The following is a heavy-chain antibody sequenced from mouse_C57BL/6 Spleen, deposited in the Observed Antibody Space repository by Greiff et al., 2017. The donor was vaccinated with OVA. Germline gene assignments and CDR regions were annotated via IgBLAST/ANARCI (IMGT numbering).Heavy chain of an antibody. CDR3: ARGGYGYDGEFAY. D-gene: IGHD2-2*01. J-gene: IGHJ3*01. V-gene: IGHV1-26*01. CDR1: GYTFTDYY. Sequence: EVQLQQSGPELVKPGASVKISCKASGYTFTDYYMNWVKQSHGKSLEWIGDINPNNGGTSYNQKFKGKATLTVDKSSSTAYMELRSLTSEDSAVYYCARGGYGYDGEFAYWGQGTLVTVSA. CDR2: INPNNGGT.